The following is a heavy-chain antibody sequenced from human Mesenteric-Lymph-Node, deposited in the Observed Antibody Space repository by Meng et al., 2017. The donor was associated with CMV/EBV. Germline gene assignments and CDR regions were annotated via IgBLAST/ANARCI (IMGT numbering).Heavy chain of an antibody. CDR1: GFTFSSYE. J-gene: IGHJ6*02. CDR2: IRSDGSNQ. CDR3: ARRTGAAASYGLDV. D-gene: IGHD6-25*01. V-gene: IGHV3-30*02. Sequence: GGSLRLSCAASGFTFSSYEMNWVRQAPGKGLEWVAFIRSDGSNQYYADSVKGRFTISRDNSQNTLYLQMNSLRVEDTGVYYCARRTGAAASYGLDVWGQGTTVTVSS.